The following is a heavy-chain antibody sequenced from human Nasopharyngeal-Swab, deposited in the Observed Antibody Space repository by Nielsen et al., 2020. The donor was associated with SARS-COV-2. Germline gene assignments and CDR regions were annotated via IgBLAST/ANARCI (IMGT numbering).Heavy chain of an antibody. Sequence: WICQPPGKGLEWVSAISGSGGSTYYADSVKGRFTISRDNSKNTLYLQMNSLRAEDTAVYYCARNPGAFFDYWGQGTLVTVSS. D-gene: IGHD1-26*01. CDR2: ISGSGGST. J-gene: IGHJ4*02. V-gene: IGHV3-23*01. CDR3: ARNPGAFFDY.